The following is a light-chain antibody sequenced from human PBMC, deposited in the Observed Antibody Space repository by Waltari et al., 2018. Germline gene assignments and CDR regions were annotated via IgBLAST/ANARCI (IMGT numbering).Light chain of an antibody. Sequence: SYALTQPPSVSVAPGTTARITCGGDNIGSSSVHWYQQKPGQAPVLVIFYDSDRPSGIPGRFSGSNSGNTATLTISSVEAGDEAKYYCHVWHPDMDPGVFGPGTEVSV. CDR1: NIGSSS. CDR2: YDS. CDR3: HVWHPDMDPGV. J-gene: IGLJ1*01. V-gene: IGLV3-21*04.